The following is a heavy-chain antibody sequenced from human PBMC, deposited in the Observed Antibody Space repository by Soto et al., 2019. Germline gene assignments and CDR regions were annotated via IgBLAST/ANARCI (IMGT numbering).Heavy chain of an antibody. Sequence: SVKVSCKASGGTFSSYAISWVRQAPGQGLEWMGGIIPIFGTANYAQKFQGRVTITADESTSTAYMELSSLRYEDTAVYYCARASNYYDSSGYYGGPPRWFDPWGQGTLVTVSS. CDR2: IIPIFGTA. CDR3: ARASNYYDSSGYYGGPPRWFDP. V-gene: IGHV1-69*13. J-gene: IGHJ5*02. D-gene: IGHD3-22*01. CDR1: GGTFSSYA.